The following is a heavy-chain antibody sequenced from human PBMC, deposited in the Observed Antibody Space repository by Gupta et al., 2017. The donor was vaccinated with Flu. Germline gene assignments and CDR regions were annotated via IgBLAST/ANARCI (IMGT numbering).Heavy chain of an antibody. J-gene: IGHJ5*02. Sequence: EVQLVESGGGLVQPGGHLTLPCAASGFTFSGSTMHWVRQASGKGLEWVSRIRSKANNYATVYAASVKGRFTISRDDSRNTAYLQMNSLQTDDTAVYYCARGMDGGWFDPRGQGTLVTVSS. V-gene: IGHV3-73*01. CDR3: ARGMDGGWFDP. D-gene: IGHD3/OR15-3a*01. CDR2: IRSKANNYAT. CDR1: GFTFSGST.